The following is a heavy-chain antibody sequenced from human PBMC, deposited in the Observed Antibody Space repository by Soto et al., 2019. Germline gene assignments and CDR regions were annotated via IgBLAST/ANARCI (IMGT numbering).Heavy chain of an antibody. D-gene: IGHD2-21*02. Sequence: PVGAVRLFSAASGFTVSMYGVQWVRQAPGKGLGWVAVILFGGNNRYYAECVQVRFTISIDNSASTLYLEMNCLEAEDTDVYYCARGCGGNCYSASPCDFWGQGTLVTVSS. CDR1: GFTVSMYG. J-gene: IGHJ4*02. CDR2: ILFGGNNR. CDR3: ARGCGGNCYSASPCDF. V-gene: IGHV3-33*01.